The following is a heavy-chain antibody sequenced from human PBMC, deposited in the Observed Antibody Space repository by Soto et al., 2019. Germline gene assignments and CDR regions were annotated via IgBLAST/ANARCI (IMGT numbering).Heavy chain of an antibody. V-gene: IGHV4-34*01. CDR3: ARAPTVCGGDCYSIDY. D-gene: IGHD2-21*01. CDR1: GGSFSGYY. J-gene: IGHJ4*02. CDR2: INHSGST. Sequence: SETLSLTCAVYGGSFSGYYWSWIRQPPGKGLEWIGEINHSGSTNYNPSLKSRVTISVDTSKNQFSLKLSSVTAADTAVYYCARAPTVCGGDCYSIDYWGQGTLVTVSS.